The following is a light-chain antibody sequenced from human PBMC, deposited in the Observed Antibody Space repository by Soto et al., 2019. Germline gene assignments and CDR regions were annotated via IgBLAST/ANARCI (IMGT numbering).Light chain of an antibody. J-gene: IGKJ5*01. V-gene: IGKV3-20*01. CDR2: GAS. Sequence: EIVLTQSPATLSFAPGERATLSCRASQSVSSRLAWYQQKPGQAPRLLISGASSRATGIPDRFSGSGSGTDFTLTISRLEPEDFALYYCQHYVERSPITFGQGTRLDIK. CDR3: QHYVERSPIT. CDR1: QSVSSR.